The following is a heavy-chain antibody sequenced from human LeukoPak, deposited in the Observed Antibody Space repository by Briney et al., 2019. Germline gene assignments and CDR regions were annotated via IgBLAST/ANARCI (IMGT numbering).Heavy chain of an antibody. CDR1: GFTFSSYA. V-gene: IGHV3-23*01. D-gene: IGHD4-17*01. CDR3: AKDRHGDAWFDP. CDR2: ISGSGGST. Sequence: QSGGSLRLSCAASGFTFSSYAMTWVRQAPGKGLEWVSAISGSGGSTYYPDAVKGRFTISRDNSKNTLYLQMNSLRAEDTAVYYCAKDRHGDAWFDPWGPGTLVTVSS. J-gene: IGHJ5*02.